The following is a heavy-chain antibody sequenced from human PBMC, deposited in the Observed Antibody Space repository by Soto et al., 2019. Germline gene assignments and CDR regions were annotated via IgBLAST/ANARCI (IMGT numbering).Heavy chain of an antibody. CDR2: INSDGSST. J-gene: IGHJ6*02. CDR3: ARAHRAVVVISRWTGYYYGMDV. V-gene: IGHV3-74*01. Sequence: EVQLVESGGGLVQPGGSLRLSCVASGFTFSSYWMHWVRQAPGKGLVWVSRINSDGSSTSYADSVKGRFTISRDNAKNTLYLQMNSLRAEETAVYYCARAHRAVVVISRWTGYYYGMDVWGQGTTVTVSS. D-gene: IGHD3-22*01. CDR1: GFTFSSYW.